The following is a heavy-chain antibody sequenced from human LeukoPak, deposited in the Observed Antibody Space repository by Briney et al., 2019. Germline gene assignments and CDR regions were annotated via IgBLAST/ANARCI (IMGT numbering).Heavy chain of an antibody. CDR1: GGSIRSYS. J-gene: IGHJ4*02. D-gene: IGHD4-23*01. Sequence: PSETLSLTCTVSGGSIRSYSWSWIRQPPGKGLEWIGYIYKSGSTNYNPSLKSRVTISVDTSKQQFSLKLSSVTAADTAVYYCARTPFSVVTPYFDYWGQGTLVTVSS. CDR3: ARTPFSVVTPYFDY. CDR2: IYKSGST. V-gene: IGHV4-59*01.